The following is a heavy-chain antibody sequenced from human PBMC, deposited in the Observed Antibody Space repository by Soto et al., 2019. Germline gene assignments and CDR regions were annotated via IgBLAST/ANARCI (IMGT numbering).Heavy chain of an antibody. Sequence: GGSLRLSCAASGVTFSNFEMNWVRQAPGKGLEWVSYISSSANTIYYADSVKGRSTVSRDNAKNSLYLQMHSLRAEDTAVYYCARAAPNFWSGYPNFFDYWGQGTMVTVSS. CDR3: ARAAPNFWSGYPNFFDY. J-gene: IGHJ4*02. CDR1: GVTFSNFE. D-gene: IGHD3-3*01. CDR2: ISSSANTI. V-gene: IGHV3-48*03.